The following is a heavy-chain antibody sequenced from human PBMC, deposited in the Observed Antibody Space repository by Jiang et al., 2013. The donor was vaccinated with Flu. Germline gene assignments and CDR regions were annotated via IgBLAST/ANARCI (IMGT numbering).Heavy chain of an antibody. Sequence: VQLVESGPGLVKPSETLSLTCTVSGGSISSYYWSWIRQPPGKGPEWIGYIYYSGSTNYNPSLKSRVTISVDTSKNRFSLKLSSVTAADTAVYYCARRESGWYAFDIWAKGQWSPSLQ. CDR2: IYYSGST. J-gene: IGHJ3*02. CDR1: GGSISSYY. D-gene: IGHD6-19*01. CDR3: ARRESGWYAFDI. V-gene: IGHV4-59*08.